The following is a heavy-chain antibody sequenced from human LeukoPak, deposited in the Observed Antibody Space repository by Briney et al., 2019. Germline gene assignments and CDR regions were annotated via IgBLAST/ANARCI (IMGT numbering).Heavy chain of an antibody. V-gene: IGHV2-5*02. CDR2: IYWDDDK. Sequence: SGPTLVNPPQTLTLTCTFSGFSLSTSGVGVGWIRQPPGKALEWLALIYWDDDKRYSPSLKSRLTITKDTSKNQVVLTMTNMDPVDTATYYCAHKWVRDFWSGYYTGFDYWGQGTLVTVSS. CDR1: GFSLSTSGVG. J-gene: IGHJ4*02. CDR3: AHKWVRDFWSGYYTGFDY. D-gene: IGHD3-3*01.